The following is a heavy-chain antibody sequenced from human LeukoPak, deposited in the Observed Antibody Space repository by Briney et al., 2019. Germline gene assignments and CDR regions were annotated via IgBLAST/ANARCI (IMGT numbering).Heavy chain of an antibody. CDR3: AGWRWQQSEFDH. CDR1: GFTFSSHS. V-gene: IGHV3-7*01. D-gene: IGHD5-24*01. Sequence: QPGGSLRLSCAASGFTFSSHSMSWVRQAPGKGLDWVAHINQDGSVKYYVDSVKGRFTVSRDNAKNSLYLQMNSLRAEDTAVYYCAGWRWQQSEFDHWGQGTLVTVSS. CDR2: INQDGSVK. J-gene: IGHJ4*02.